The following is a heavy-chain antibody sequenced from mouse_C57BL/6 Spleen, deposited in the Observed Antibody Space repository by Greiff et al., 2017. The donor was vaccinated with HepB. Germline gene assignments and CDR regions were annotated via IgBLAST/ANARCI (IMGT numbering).Heavy chain of an antibody. CDR1: GFTFSDYG. Sequence: EVKLMESGGGLVKPGGSLKLSCAASGFTFSDYGMHWVRQAPDKGLEWVAYISSGISTIYYADTVKGRFTIPRDNAKNTRFQQMTSLRSEDTAMYYCARSYYGRYYAMDYWGQGTSVTVSS. D-gene: IGHD1-2*01. CDR2: ISSGISTI. CDR3: ARSYYGRYYAMDY. J-gene: IGHJ4*01. V-gene: IGHV5-17*01.